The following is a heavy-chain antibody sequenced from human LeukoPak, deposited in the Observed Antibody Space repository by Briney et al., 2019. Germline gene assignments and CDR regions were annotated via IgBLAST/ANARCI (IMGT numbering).Heavy chain of an antibody. V-gene: IGHV3-48*01. CDR2: ISSGSGTI. Sequence: GGSLRLSCSASGFIFSGYSMNWVRQVPGKGLEWISYISSGSGTIQYATSVKGRFTISRGNAKNSLFLQMNSLRAEDTAVYYCTRDWAGMDYYYGMDVWGQGTTVTVSS. D-gene: IGHD6-19*01. CDR1: GFIFSGYS. J-gene: IGHJ6*02. CDR3: TRDWAGMDYYYGMDV.